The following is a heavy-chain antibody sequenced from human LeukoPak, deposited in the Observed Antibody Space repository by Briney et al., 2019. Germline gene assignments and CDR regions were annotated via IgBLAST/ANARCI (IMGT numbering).Heavy chain of an antibody. CDR1: GGTFSSYA. CDR2: ISAYNGNT. CDR3: ARDNDIAAAGTSHYFDY. V-gene: IGHV1-18*01. J-gene: IGHJ4*02. Sequence: ASVKVSCKASGGTFSSYAISWVRQAPGQGLEWMGWISAYNGNTDYVQKLQGRVTMTTDTFTSTAYMELRSLRSDDTAVYYCARDNDIAAAGTSHYFDYWGQGALVTVSS. D-gene: IGHD6-13*01.